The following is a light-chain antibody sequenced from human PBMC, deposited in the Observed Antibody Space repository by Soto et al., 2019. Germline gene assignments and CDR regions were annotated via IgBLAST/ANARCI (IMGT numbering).Light chain of an antibody. CDR1: RSVNNNY. V-gene: IGKV3-20*01. CDR2: GAS. J-gene: IGKJ1*01. Sequence: EIVLTQSPGTLSLSPGERSTLSCRASRSVNNNYLAWYQQKPGQAPRLLIFGASSRATGIPDRFIGSGSGTEFILTISRLEPDDFAIYHCHQHGGSPETFGQGTTVDIK. CDR3: HQHGGSPET.